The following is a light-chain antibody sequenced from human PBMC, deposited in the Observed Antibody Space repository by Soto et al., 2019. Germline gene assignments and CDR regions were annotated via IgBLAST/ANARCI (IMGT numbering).Light chain of an antibody. CDR3: SSYTSSSSWA. CDR1: SSDVGGYNS. J-gene: IGLJ2*01. V-gene: IGLV2-14*01. CDR2: DVS. Sequence: QSVLTQPASVSGSPGQSITISCTGTSSDVGGYNSVSWYQQHPGKAPKVMIYDVSNRLSGVSNRFSGSKSGNTASLTISGLQAEDEADYYCSSYTSSSSWAFGGGTKLTVL.